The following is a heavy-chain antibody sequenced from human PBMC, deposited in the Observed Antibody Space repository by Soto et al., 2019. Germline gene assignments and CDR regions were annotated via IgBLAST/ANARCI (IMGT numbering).Heavy chain of an antibody. D-gene: IGHD3-10*01. V-gene: IGHV4-31*03. J-gene: IGHJ6*02. Sequence: TLSLTCTVSGGSISSGGYYWSWIRQHPGKGLEWIGYIYYSGSTYYNPSLKSRVTISVDTSKNQFSLKLSSVTAADTAVYYCARVSNYGSGSYPYYYYGMDVWGQGTTVTVSS. CDR2: IYYSGST. CDR1: GGSISSGGYY. CDR3: ARVSNYGSGSYPYYYYGMDV.